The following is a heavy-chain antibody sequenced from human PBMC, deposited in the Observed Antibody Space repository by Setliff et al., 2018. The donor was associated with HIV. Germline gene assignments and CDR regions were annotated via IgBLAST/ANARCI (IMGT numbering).Heavy chain of an antibody. Sequence: GGSLRLSCAASGFTFSNYAMHWVRQAPGKGLEYVSAINSNGGSTYYANSVKGRFTISRDNSKNTLYLQMNSLRTEDTAVYYCAREGQWLDGFDYWGQGTLVTVSS. CDR2: INSNGGST. CDR1: GFTFSNYA. V-gene: IGHV3-64*01. D-gene: IGHD6-19*01. CDR3: AREGQWLDGFDY. J-gene: IGHJ4*02.